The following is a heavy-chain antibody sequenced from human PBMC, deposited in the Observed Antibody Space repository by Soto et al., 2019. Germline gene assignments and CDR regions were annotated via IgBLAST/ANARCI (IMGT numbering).Heavy chain of an antibody. Sequence: QVQLVQSGAEVKKPGASVKVSCKASGYTFTSYAMHWVRQAPGQRLEWMGWINAGNGNTKYSQKFEGRVTITRDTSASTAYMELSSLRSEDTAVYYCARPPLVTTLRYFDYWGQGTLVTVSS. CDR2: INAGNGNT. CDR3: ARPPLVTTLRYFDY. CDR1: GYTFTSYA. J-gene: IGHJ4*02. D-gene: IGHD4-17*01. V-gene: IGHV1-3*01.